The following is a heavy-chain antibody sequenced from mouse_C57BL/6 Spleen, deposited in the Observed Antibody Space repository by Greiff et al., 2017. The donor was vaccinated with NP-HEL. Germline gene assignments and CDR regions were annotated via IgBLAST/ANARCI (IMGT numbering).Heavy chain of an antibody. D-gene: IGHD2-4*01. Sequence: QVQLQQPGAELVLPGASVKLSCKASGYTFTSYWMHWVKQRPGPGLEWIGEIDPSDSYTNYTQKFKGKSTLTVDKSSSTAYMQLSSLTSEHSAVSYCARSPYDYAVGYAMDYWGQGTSVTVSS. CDR3: ARSPYDYAVGYAMDY. CDR1: GYTFTSYW. V-gene: IGHV1-69*01. J-gene: IGHJ4*01. CDR2: IDPSDSYT.